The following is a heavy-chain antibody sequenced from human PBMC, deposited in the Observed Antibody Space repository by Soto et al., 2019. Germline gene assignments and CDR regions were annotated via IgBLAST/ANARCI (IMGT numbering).Heavy chain of an antibody. J-gene: IGHJ6*02. CDR2: IIPIFGTA. V-gene: IGHV1-69*01. CDR1: GGTFSSYA. D-gene: IGHD1-26*01. Sequence: QVQLVQSGAEVKKPGSSVKVSCKASGGTFSSYAISWVQQAPGQGLEWMGGIIPIFGTANYAQKFQGRVTITADESTSTAYMELSSLRSEDTAVYYCARDSRSSGSYWGYYYYYGMDVWGQGTTVTVSS. CDR3: ARDSRSSGSYWGYYYYYGMDV.